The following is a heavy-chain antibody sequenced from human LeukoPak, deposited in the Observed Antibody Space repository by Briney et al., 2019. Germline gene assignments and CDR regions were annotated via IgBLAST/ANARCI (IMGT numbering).Heavy chain of an antibody. CDR2: ISSSSSYI. J-gene: IGHJ3*02. CDR3: ARACDGSCYSYAFDI. Sequence: GGSLRLSCAASGFTFSSYSMNWVRQAPGKGLEWVSSISSSSSYIYYADSVKGRFTISRDNAKNSLYLQMNSLRAEDTAVYYCARACDGSCYSYAFDIWGQGTMVTVSS. CDR1: GFTFSSYS. V-gene: IGHV3-21*01. D-gene: IGHD2-15*01.